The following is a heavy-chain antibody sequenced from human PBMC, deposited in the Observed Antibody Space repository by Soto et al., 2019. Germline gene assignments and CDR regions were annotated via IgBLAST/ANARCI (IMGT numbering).Heavy chain of an antibody. Sequence: ASETHSLTSTVSGCTVRRGDYYWTWIRQSPGKGLECIGYIYNGGSTYYNPSLKSRLTISVDPPKNQIPLRLTSVTAADTAVHYCAREGGGYRFDYWGQGALVTVSS. V-gene: IGHV4-30-4*02. CDR1: GCTVRRGDYY. J-gene: IGHJ4*02. D-gene: IGHD1-26*01. CDR3: AREGGGYRFDY. CDR2: IYNGGST.